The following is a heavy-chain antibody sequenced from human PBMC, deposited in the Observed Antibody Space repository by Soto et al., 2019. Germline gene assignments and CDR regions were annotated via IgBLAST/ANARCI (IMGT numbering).Heavy chain of an antibody. CDR1: GYTFTSYG. D-gene: IGHD6-13*01. CDR2: ISAYNGNT. V-gene: IGHV1-18*01. CDR3: ARVGIAAASYYYGMDV. J-gene: IGHJ6*02. Sequence: ASVKVSCKASGYTFTSYGISWVRQAPGQGLEWMGWISAYNGNTNYAQKLQGRVTMTTDTSTSTAYMELRSLRSDDTAVYYCARVGIAAASYYYGMDVWGQGTTVTVSS.